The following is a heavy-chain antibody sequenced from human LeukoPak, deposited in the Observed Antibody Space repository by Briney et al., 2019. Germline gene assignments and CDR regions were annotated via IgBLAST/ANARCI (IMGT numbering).Heavy chain of an antibody. CDR3: ARDYYYDTGDRAFDI. V-gene: IGHV4-38-2*02. CDR1: GYSISSGYY. Sequence: TASETLSLTCTVSGYSISSGYYWGWIRQPPGKGLEWIGSIYHSGSTYYNPSLKSRATISVDTSKNQFSLKLSSVTAADTAVYYCARDYYYDTGDRAFDIWGQGTMVTVSS. CDR2: IYHSGST. D-gene: IGHD3-22*01. J-gene: IGHJ3*02.